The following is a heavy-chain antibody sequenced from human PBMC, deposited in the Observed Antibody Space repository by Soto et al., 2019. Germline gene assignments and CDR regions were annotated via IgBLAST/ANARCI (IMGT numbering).Heavy chain of an antibody. V-gene: IGHV1-2*04. Sequence: GASVKVSCKASGYTFTGYYMHWVRQAPGQGLEWMGWINPNSGGTNYAQKFQGWVTMTRDTSISTAYVELSRLRSDDTAVYYCARVRRPITMIVVVNDDAFDIWGQGTMVTVSS. CDR1: GYTFTGYY. CDR2: INPNSGGT. J-gene: IGHJ3*02. D-gene: IGHD3-22*01. CDR3: ARVRRPITMIVVVNDDAFDI.